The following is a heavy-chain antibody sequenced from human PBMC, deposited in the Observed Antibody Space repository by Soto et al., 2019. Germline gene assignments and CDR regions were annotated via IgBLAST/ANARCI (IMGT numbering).Heavy chain of an antibody. Sequence: GESLKISCQGSGYSFTNQWVAWVRQMPGKGLEWMGNIYPGDSDTRYSPSFQGQVTISADKSTSTTYLQWSSLKASDTAMYYCATLGSDYNNCFDYWGQGTQVTGSS. CDR2: IYPGDSDT. J-gene: IGHJ4*02. V-gene: IGHV5-51*01. CDR3: ATLGSDYNNCFDY. CDR1: GYSFTNQW. D-gene: IGHD4-4*01.